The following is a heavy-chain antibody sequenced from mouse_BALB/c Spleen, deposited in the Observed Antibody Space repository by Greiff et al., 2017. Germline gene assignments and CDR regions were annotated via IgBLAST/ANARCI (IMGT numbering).Heavy chain of an antibody. V-gene: IGHV5-6-5*01. J-gene: IGHJ3*01. Sequence: DVMLVESGGGLVKPGGSLKLSCAASGFTFSSYAMSWVRQTPEKRLEWVASISSGGSTYYPDSVKGRFTISRDNARNILYLQMSSLRSEDTAMYYCARDTTVVEGFAYWGQGTLVTVSA. CDR2: ISSGGST. CDR1: GFTFSSYA. D-gene: IGHD1-1*01. CDR3: ARDTTVVEGFAY.